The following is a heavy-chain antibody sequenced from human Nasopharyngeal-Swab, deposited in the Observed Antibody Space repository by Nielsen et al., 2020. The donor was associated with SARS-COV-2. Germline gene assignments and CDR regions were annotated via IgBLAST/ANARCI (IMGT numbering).Heavy chain of an antibody. J-gene: IGHJ1*01. CDR3: ARGLGAPSSVWH. D-gene: IGHD3-10*01. Sequence: VKVSCKASGYTFTDFDVNWVRQATGQGLEWMGWISPNSGFTGYAEKFEGRVTMTRNIATSTVYLELTSLGFEDTAVYYCARGLGAPSSVWHWGPGSQVTVSS. CDR1: GYTFTDFD. V-gene: IGHV1-8*01. CDR2: ISPNSGFT.